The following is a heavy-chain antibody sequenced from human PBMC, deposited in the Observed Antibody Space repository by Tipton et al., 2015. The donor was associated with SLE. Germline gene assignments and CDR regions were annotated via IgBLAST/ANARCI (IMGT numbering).Heavy chain of an antibody. V-gene: IGHV4-4*07. D-gene: IGHD3-9*01. J-gene: IGHJ2*01. CDR1: GASVSRYY. Sequence: TLSLTCSVSGASVSRYYWTWIRQPAGKGLEYIGRIYISGGTNYNPSLDSRVTMSVDTSKNQVSLKLTSVTAADTAVYYCARQFDYTGFAHWYFDLWGRGTLVTVSS. CDR2: IYISGGT. CDR3: ARQFDYTGFAHWYFDL.